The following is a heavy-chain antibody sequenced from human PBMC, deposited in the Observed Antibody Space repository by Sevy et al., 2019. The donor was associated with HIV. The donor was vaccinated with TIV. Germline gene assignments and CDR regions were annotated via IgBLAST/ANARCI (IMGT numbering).Heavy chain of an antibody. CDR3: AKDRGVVVAANNNAFDI. J-gene: IGHJ3*02. D-gene: IGHD2-15*01. Sequence: GGSLRLSCAASGFTFDDYAMHWVRQAPGKGLEWVSGISWNSGSIGYADSVKGRFTISRDNAKNSLYQQMNSLRAEDTALYYCAKDRGVVVAANNNAFDIWGQGTMVTVSS. CDR2: ISWNSGSI. CDR1: GFTFDDYA. V-gene: IGHV3-9*01.